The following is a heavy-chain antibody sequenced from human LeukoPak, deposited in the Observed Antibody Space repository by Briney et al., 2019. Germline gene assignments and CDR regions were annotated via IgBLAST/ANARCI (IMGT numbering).Heavy chain of an antibody. CDR1: GGSISSYY. V-gene: IGHV4-59*12. D-gene: IGHD6-13*01. CDR3: AREERLYSSSWYPRPYYYYMDV. J-gene: IGHJ6*03. CDR2: IYYSGST. Sequence: PSETLSLTCTVSGGSISSYYWSWIRQPPGKGLEWIGYIYYSGSTNYNPSLKSRVTMSVDTSKNQFSLKLSSVTAADTAVYYCAREERLYSSSWYPRPYYYYMDVWGKGTTVTISS.